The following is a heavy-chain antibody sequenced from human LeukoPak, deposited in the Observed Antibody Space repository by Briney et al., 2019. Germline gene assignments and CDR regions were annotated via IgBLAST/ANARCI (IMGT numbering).Heavy chain of an antibody. CDR2: IIPIFGTA. J-gene: IGHJ4*02. V-gene: IGHV1-69*13. Sequence: GASVKVSCKASGGAFSSYAISWVRQAPGQGLEWMGGIIPIFGTANYAQKFQGGVTITADESTSTAYMELSSLRSEDTAVYYCARVTRDYYDSSGYSHDYWGQGTLVTVSS. D-gene: IGHD3-22*01. CDR1: GGAFSSYA. CDR3: ARVTRDYYDSSGYSHDY.